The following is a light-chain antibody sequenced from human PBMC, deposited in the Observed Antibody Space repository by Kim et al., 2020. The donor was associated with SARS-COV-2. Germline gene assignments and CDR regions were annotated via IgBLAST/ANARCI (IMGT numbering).Light chain of an antibody. CDR2: AAS. CDR1: QTISDN. V-gene: IGKV3-15*01. Sequence: SPGEGATLSCRASQTISDNLAWYQQKPGQAPRLLIHAASTRATGVPARFSGTRSGTEFTLTITSLQSEDFAVYYCQQYNNWPIFTFGQGTKLEI. J-gene: IGKJ2*01. CDR3: QQYNNWPIFT.